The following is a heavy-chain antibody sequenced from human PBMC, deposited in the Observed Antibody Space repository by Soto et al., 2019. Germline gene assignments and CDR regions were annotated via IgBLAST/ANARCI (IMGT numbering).Heavy chain of an antibody. V-gene: IGHV4-30-4*01. CDR2: ISDSGST. CDR1: GGSVTSDEDY. J-gene: IGHJ4*02. CDR3: ATESGSTYGYFDH. D-gene: IGHD5-18*01. Sequence: SETLSLTCTVSGGSVTSDEDYWTWIRQSPGKGLEWIGYISDSGSTGYNPSLKTRLSMSVDRSKNQFTLRLTSVTAADTAVYFCATESGSTYGYFDHWGQGTQVTVSS.